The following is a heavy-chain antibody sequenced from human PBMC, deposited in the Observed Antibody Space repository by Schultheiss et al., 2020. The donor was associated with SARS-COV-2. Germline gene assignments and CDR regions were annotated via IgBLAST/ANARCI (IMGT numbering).Heavy chain of an antibody. J-gene: IGHJ3*02. V-gene: IGHV3-33*08. D-gene: IGHD4-17*01. CDR3: AREKHDYDDAFDI. Sequence: GESLKISCAASGFTFSDYYMSWIRQAPGKGLEWVAVIWYDGSNKYYADSVKGRFTISRDNSKNTLYLQMNSLRAEDTAVYYCAREKHDYDDAFDIWGQGTMVTVSS. CDR2: IWYDGSNK. CDR1: GFTFSDYY.